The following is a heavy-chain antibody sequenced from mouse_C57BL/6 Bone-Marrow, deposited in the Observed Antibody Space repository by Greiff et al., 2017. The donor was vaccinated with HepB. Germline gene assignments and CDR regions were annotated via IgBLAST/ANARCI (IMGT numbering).Heavy chain of an antibody. V-gene: IGHV3-6*01. J-gene: IGHJ2*01. CDR3: AIDGYSDY. CDR2: ISYDGSN. D-gene: IGHD2-3*01. Sequence: EVKLVESGPGLVKPSQSLSLTCSVTGYSITSGYYWNWIRQFPGNKLEWMGYISYDGSNNYNPSLKNRISITRDTSKNQFFLKLNSVTTEDTATYYCAIDGYSDYWGQGTTLTVSS. CDR1: GYSITSGYY.